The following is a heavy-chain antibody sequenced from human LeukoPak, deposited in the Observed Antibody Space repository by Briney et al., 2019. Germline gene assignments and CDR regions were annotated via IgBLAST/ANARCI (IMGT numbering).Heavy chain of an antibody. CDR1: GFTFSDYY. D-gene: IGHD3-22*01. V-gene: IGHV3-11*01. CDR2: ISSSGSII. J-gene: IGHJ1*01. CDR3: ARGQYDRSPFLQH. Sequence: PGGSLRLSCAASGFTFSDYYMSWIRQAPGKGLEWVSYISSSGSIIYYADSVKGRFTISRDNAKNSMYLQMNSLRAEDTAVYYCARGQYDRSPFLQHWGQGTLVTVSS.